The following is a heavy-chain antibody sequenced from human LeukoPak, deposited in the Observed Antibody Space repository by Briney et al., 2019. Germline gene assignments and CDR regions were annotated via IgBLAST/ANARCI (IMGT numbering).Heavy chain of an antibody. D-gene: IGHD1-26*01. J-gene: IGHJ4*02. CDR2: IYHSGST. Sequence: SETLSLTCTVSGYSIRSGYYWGWIRQPPGKGLEWIGSIYHSGSTYYNPSPKSRVTISVDTSKNQFSLKLSSVTAADTAVYYCARAGGSHGLDYWGQGTLVTVSS. CDR3: ARAGGSHGLDY. V-gene: IGHV4-38-2*02. CDR1: GYSIRSGYY.